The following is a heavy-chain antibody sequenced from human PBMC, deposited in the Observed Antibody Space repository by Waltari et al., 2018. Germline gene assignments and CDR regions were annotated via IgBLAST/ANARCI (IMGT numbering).Heavy chain of an antibody. D-gene: IGHD3-3*01. CDR1: GFCFADPA. V-gene: IGHV3-9*01. Sequence: EVQLVESGGGCVQPGRSLRLSCVGSGFCFADPAIHWVRQVPGKGLEWVSGINWNSGNIGYADSVKGRFTISRDNAKNSLYLQINSVRTEDTALYYCTSDAFGNSIGGVFDYWGQGTLVNVSS. CDR2: INWNSGNI. J-gene: IGHJ4*02. CDR3: TSDAFGNSIGGVFDY.